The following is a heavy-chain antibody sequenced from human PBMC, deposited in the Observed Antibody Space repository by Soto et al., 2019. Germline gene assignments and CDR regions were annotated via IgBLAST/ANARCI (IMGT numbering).Heavy chain of an antibody. CDR3: ARGNRYNWNPTNWFDP. D-gene: IGHD1-20*01. Sequence: PSQTLSLTCAISGDSVSSNSAAWNWIRQPPSRGLEWLGRTYYRSKWYNDYAVSVKSRITINPDTSKNQFSLQLNSVTPEDTAVYYCARGNRYNWNPTNWFDPWGQGTLVTVSS. V-gene: IGHV6-1*01. CDR2: TYYRSKWYN. CDR1: GDSVSSNSAA. J-gene: IGHJ5*02.